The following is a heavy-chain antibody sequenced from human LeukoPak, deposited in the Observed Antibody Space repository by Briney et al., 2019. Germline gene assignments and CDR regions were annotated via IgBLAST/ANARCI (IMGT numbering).Heavy chain of an antibody. CDR3: ARQRSSYSRVFDY. J-gene: IGHJ4*02. CDR2: IYYSGST. Sequence: SETLSLTCTVSGGSISSYYWSWIRQPPGKGLEWTGYIYYSGSTNYNPSLKSRVTISVDTSKYQFSLKLSSVTAADTAVYYCARQRSSYSRVFDYWGQGTLVTVSS. V-gene: IGHV4-59*01. D-gene: IGHD5-12*01. CDR1: GGSISSYY.